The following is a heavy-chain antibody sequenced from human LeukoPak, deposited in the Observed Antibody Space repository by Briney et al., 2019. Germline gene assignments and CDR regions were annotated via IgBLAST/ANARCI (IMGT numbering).Heavy chain of an antibody. CDR2: FDPEDGET. J-gene: IGHJ4*02. Sequence: ASLRVSCKVSGYTLTELSMHWVRQTPGKGLEWTGGFDPEDGETIYAQKLQGRDTMTEDTSTDTAYIELSSLRSEDTAVYYCATSPIVATIIRFDYWGQGTLVTVSS. D-gene: IGHD5-12*01. V-gene: IGHV1-24*01. CDR3: ATSPIVATIIRFDY. CDR1: GYTLTELS.